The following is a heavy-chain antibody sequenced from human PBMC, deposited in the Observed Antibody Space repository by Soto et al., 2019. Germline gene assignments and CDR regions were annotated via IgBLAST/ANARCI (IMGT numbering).Heavy chain of an antibody. CDR3: VRDGTKTLRDWFDP. V-gene: IGHV4-4*07. CDR1: GASISGFY. CDR2: IYATGTT. J-gene: IGHJ5*02. D-gene: IGHD1-1*01. Sequence: QVQLQESGPGLVKPSETLSLTCTVSGASISGFYWSRIRKAAGKGLEWIGRIYATGTTAYNPSLKSRVMMSVDTSKKQFSLKLRSVTAADTAVYYCVRDGTKTLRDWFDPGGQGISVTVSS.